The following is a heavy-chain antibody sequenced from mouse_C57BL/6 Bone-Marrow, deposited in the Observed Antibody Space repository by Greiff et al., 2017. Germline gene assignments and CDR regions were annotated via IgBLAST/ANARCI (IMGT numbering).Heavy chain of an antibody. J-gene: IGHJ4*01. D-gene: IGHD2-4*01. CDR3: AKSYDYSYYTIDY. CDR1: GYTFTNHW. Sequence: VQLQQPGAELVKPGASVKLSCKASGYTFTNHWMHWVKQRPGQGLEWIGMMHPKGGSPDYNEKFKSEATLSVDKSSRTAYMELSSLTSEDSSVYYCAKSYDYSYYTIDYWGQGTSATVSS. V-gene: IGHV1-64*01. CDR2: MHPKGGSP.